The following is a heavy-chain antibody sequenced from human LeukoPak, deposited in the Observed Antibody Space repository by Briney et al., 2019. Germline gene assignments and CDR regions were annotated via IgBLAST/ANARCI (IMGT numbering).Heavy chain of an antibody. CDR3: ARVKLSLLRDNWFDP. CDR1: GYTFTSYY. Sequence: ASVKVSCKASGYTFTSYYMHWVRQAPGQGLEWMGIINPSGGSTTYAQKFQGRVTMTRDTSTGTVYMELSSLRSEDTAVYYCARVKLSLLRDNWFDPWGQGTLVTVSS. D-gene: IGHD2-15*01. CDR2: INPSGGST. V-gene: IGHV1-46*01. J-gene: IGHJ5*02.